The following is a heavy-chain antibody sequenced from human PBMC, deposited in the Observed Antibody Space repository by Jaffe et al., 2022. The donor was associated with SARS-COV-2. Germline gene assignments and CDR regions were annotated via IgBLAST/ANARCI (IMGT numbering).Heavy chain of an antibody. V-gene: IGHV3-20*04. Sequence: EVQLVESGGGVVRPGGSLRLSCAASGFTFDDYAMSWVRQPPGKGLEWVSGCNGNADDTGYADSVKGRFTISRDNAKNSLYLQMNSLRPDDTALYYCARDVGGGAIDIWGQGTMVTVSS. CDR1: GFTFDDYA. D-gene: IGHD1-26*01. CDR2: CNGNADDT. J-gene: IGHJ3*02. CDR3: ARDVGGGAIDI.